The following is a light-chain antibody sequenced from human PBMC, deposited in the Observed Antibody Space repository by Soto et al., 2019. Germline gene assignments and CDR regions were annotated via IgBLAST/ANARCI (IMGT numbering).Light chain of an antibody. V-gene: IGLV2-14*01. Sequence: QSVLTQPASVSASPGQSITISFTGTSSDVGGYNYVSWYQQHPGKAPKLMLYDVSNRPSGVSNRFSGSKSGNTASLTISGLQSEDEADYYCRSYTTRTTVVVGRGTKLTVL. CDR1: SSDVGGYNY. CDR2: DVS. CDR3: RSYTTRTTVV. J-gene: IGLJ2*01.